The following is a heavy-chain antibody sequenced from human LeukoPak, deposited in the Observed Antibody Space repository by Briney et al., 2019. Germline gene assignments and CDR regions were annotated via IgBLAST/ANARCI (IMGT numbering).Heavy chain of an antibody. J-gene: IGHJ4*02. CDR3: ARGLARTSMVTRGGVRFDY. D-gene: IGHD5-18*01. CDR1: GYTFTSYG. Sequence: GASVKVSCKASGYTFTSYGISWVRQAPGQGLEWMGWISAYSGNTNYAQKLQGRVTMTRNTSISTANMELSSLRSEDTAVYYCARGLARTSMVTRGGVRFDYWGQGTLVTVSS. CDR2: ISAYSGNT. V-gene: IGHV1-18*01.